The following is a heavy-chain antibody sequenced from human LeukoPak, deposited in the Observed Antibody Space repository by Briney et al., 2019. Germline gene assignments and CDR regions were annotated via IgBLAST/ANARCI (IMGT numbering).Heavy chain of an antibody. CDR1: GGSFSGYY. V-gene: IGHV4-59*08. Sequence: SETLSLTCAVYGGSFSGYYWSWIRQPPGKGLEWIGYIYYSGSTNYNPSLKSRVTISVDTSKNQFSLKLSSVTAADTAVYYCARQYYGDVFDYWGQGTLVTVSS. CDR3: ARQYYGDVFDY. D-gene: IGHD4-17*01. CDR2: IYYSGST. J-gene: IGHJ4*02.